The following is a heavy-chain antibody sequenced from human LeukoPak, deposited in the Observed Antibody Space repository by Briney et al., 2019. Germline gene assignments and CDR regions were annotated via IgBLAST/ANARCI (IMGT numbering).Heavy chain of an antibody. V-gene: IGHV2-5*02. CDR2: IYSDDDE. CDR3: AHSPSSGWSFDY. CDR1: GFSLSTSGVG. D-gene: IGHD6-19*01. Sequence: SDPTLVKPTQTLTLTCTFSGFSLSTSGVGVGWIRQPPGKALEWLALIYSDDDERYSPSLKSRLTITKDTSKNQVVLTMTNTDPVDTATYYCAHSPSSGWSFDYWGQGTLVTVSS. J-gene: IGHJ4*02.